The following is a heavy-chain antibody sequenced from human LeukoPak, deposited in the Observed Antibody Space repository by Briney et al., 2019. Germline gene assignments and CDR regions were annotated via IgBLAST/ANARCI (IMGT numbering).Heavy chain of an antibody. CDR2: IIPIFGTA. J-gene: IGHJ6*03. Sequence: GASVKVSCKASGGTFSSYAISWVRQAPGQGLEWMGGIIPIFGTANYAQKFQGRVTITADKSTSTAYMELSSLRSEDTAVYYCARSFAARPQAYYYYMDVWGKGTTVTVSS. CDR1: GGTFSSYA. CDR3: ARSFAARPQAYYYYMDV. D-gene: IGHD6-6*01. V-gene: IGHV1-69*06.